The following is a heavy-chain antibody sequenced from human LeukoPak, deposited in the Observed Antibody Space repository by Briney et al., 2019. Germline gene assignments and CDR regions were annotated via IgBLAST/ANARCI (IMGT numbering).Heavy chain of an antibody. CDR3: ARWEMVPYYYYGMDV. CDR1: GCTFRSYA. V-gene: IGHV1-69*04. D-gene: IGHD3-10*01. J-gene: IGHJ6*02. Sequence: GASVKVSCKASGCTFRSYAISWVRQAPGQGLEWMGRIIPILVIANYAQNLQGRVTITADKSTSTAYMELSRLRSEDTAVYYCARWEMVPYYYYGMDVWGQGTTVTVSS. CDR2: IIPILVIA.